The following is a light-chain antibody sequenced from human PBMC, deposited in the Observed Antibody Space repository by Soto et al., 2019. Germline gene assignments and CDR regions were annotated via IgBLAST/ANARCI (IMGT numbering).Light chain of an antibody. J-gene: IGKJ5*01. CDR2: DAS. CDR1: QDISNY. CDR3: QQYSHLIT. V-gene: IGKV1-33*01. Sequence: DIQMTQSPSSLSASVGDRVTITCQASQDISNYLNWYQQKLGKAPKLLIYDASNLEPGVPSRCSGSGSGTDLTFTISSLQPEDIATYYCQQYSHLITFGQGTRLEIK.